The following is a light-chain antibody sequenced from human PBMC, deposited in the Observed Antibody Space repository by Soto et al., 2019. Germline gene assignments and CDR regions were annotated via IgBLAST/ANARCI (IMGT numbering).Light chain of an antibody. CDR1: QSINTW. CDR3: QQTYSSVWT. V-gene: IGKV1-39*01. Sequence: DIHMTPSPSTLSASIGDRVTITCRASQSINTWLAWYQQKPGKAPNLLIYAASTLQSGVPSRFSGSGSGTDFTLTISSLQPEDFATYYCQQTYSSVWTFGQGTKGDIK. J-gene: IGKJ1*01. CDR2: AAS.